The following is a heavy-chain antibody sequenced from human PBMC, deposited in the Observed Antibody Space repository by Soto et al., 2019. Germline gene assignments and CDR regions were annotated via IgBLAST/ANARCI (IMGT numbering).Heavy chain of an antibody. CDR1: GFTFSYDW. CDR3: ARAIDYDILTGYPAPPDY. Sequence: GGSLRLSCATSGFTFSYDWMHWVRQAPGKGLVWVSRINTDGSDTSYADSVKGRFTISRDNAKNSLYLQMNSLRAGDTAVYYCARAIDYDILTGYPAPPDYWGQGTLVTVSS. J-gene: IGHJ4*02. CDR2: INTDGSDT. V-gene: IGHV3-74*01. D-gene: IGHD3-9*01.